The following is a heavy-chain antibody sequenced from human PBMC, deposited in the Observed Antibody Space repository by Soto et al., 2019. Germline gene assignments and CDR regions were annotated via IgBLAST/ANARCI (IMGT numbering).Heavy chain of an antibody. CDR1: GFTFSTYW. CDR2: IKQDGSEY. D-gene: IGHD3-16*02. Sequence: EVQLVESGGGLVQPGGSLRLSCAASGFTFSTYWMTWVRQAPGKGLEWVANIKQDGSEYYYVGSVKGRFTISRDNAKNSLYLQMNSLRAEDTAVYYCERGAFPTWGSYPLDYWGQGTLVTVSS. V-gene: IGHV3-7*04. J-gene: IGHJ4*02. CDR3: ERGAFPTWGSYPLDY.